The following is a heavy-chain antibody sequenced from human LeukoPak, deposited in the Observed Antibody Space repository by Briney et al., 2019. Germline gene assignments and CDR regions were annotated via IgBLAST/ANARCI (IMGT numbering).Heavy chain of an antibody. CDR1: GFSFSNYW. J-gene: IGHJ6*02. Sequence: PGGSLRLSCAASGFSFSNYWMTWVRQAPGKGLEWVANIKKDGSEKYYVDSVKGRFTISRDNAKNSLYLQMNSLRAEDTAVYYCARDRVTTVTTVRFYYYYGMDVWGQGTTVTVSS. CDR3: ARDRVTTVTTVRFYYYYGMDV. CDR2: IKKDGSEK. V-gene: IGHV3-7*01. D-gene: IGHD4-17*01.